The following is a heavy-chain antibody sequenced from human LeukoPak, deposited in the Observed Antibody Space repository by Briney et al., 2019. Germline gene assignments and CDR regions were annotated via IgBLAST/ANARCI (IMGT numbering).Heavy chain of an antibody. Sequence: ASVKVSCKASGYTFTSYGISWVRQAPGQGLEWMGWISPYNGNTNYAQKLQGRVTMTTDTSTSTAYMELRSLRSDDTAVYYCARELLYFDWLAYWGQGTLVTVSS. J-gene: IGHJ4*02. D-gene: IGHD3-9*01. CDR1: GYTFTSYG. V-gene: IGHV1-18*01. CDR3: ARELLYFDWLAY. CDR2: ISPYNGNT.